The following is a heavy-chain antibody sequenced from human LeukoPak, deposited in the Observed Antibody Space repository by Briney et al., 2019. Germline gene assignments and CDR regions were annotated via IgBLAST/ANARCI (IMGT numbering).Heavy chain of an antibody. CDR2: IIPIFGTA. D-gene: IGHD2-2*01. J-gene: IGHJ5*02. CDR1: GGTFSSYA. Sequence: VASVKVSCKASGGTFSSYAISWVRQTPGQGLEWMGGIIPIFGTANYAQKFQGRVKITADKSTSTAYMELSSLRSEDTAVYYCARDQFEVVPAAISYNWFDPWGQGTLVTVSS. V-gene: IGHV1-69*06. CDR3: ARDQFEVVPAAISYNWFDP.